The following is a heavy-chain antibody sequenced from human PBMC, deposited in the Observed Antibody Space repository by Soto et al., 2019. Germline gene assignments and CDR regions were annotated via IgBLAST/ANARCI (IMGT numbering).Heavy chain of an antibody. CDR1: GASISSGGYY. J-gene: IGHJ5*02. V-gene: IGHV4-31*03. D-gene: IGHD1-26*01. CDR3: ARDRSGSRYFCHL. Sequence: SETLSLTCTVSGASISSGGYYWTWIRQYPGKGLEWIGYVYYGGNTNFNPSLRSRVAMSVDRSKNQFSLELKSVTVADTAVYYCARDRSGSRYFCHLWGQGTLVTVSS. CDR2: VYYGGNT.